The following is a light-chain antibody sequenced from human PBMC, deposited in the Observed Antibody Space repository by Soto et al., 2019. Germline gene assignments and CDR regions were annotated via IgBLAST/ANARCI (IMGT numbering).Light chain of an antibody. CDR3: QQYGTSALT. J-gene: IGKJ4*02. V-gene: IGKV3-20*01. CDR2: GTS. Sequence: VLTQSPGTLSLSPGERATLSCRASQSVYSSYLGWYQQRPGQPPRLLIYGTSNRAAGIPDRFSGRGSGTDFTLTSYRVEPEDSAMYYCQQYGTSALTFGGGTRVEIK. CDR1: QSVYSSY.